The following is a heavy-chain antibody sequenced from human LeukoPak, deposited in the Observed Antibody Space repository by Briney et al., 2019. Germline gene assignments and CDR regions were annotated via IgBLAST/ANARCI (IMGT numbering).Heavy chain of an antibody. CDR1: GGSFSGYY. CDR3: ARDQGSGYYSSSNDAFDI. Sequence: SETLSLTCAVYGGSFSGYYWSWIRQPPGKGLEWIGEINHSGSTNYNPSLKSRVTMSVDTSTNQFSLTLSSVAAADTATYFCARDQGSGYYSSSNDAFDIWGQGIMVIVSS. CDR2: INHSGST. J-gene: IGHJ3*02. V-gene: IGHV4-34*01. D-gene: IGHD3-22*01.